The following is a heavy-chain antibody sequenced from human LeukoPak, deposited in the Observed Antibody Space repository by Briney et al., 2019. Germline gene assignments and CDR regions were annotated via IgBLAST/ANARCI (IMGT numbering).Heavy chain of an antibody. Sequence: ASVKVSSKASGYTFTSYDINWVRQATGQGLEWMGWMNPNSGNTGYAQKFQGRVTITRNTSITTAYMELSSLRSEDTAVYYSARGTGWDHDYWGQGTLVTVSS. D-gene: IGHD6-19*01. V-gene: IGHV1-8*03. CDR1: GYTFTSYD. J-gene: IGHJ4*02. CDR3: ARGTGWDHDY. CDR2: MNPNSGNT.